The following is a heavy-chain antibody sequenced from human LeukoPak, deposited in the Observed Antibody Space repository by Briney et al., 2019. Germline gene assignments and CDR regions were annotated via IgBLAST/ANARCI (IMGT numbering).Heavy chain of an antibody. V-gene: IGHV3-9*01. J-gene: IGHJ4*02. CDR2: ISWNSGSI. Sequence: QTGGSRRLSCAASGFTFDDYAMHWVRQAPGKGLEWVAGISWNSGSIGYADSVKGRFTISRDNAKNSLYLQMNSLRAEDTALYYCARRWYGDYYFDYWGQGTLVTVSS. CDR1: GFTFDDYA. D-gene: IGHD4-17*01. CDR3: ARRWYGDYYFDY.